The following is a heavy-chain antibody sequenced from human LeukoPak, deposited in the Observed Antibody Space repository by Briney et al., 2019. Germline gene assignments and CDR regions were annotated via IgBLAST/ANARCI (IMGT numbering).Heavy chain of an antibody. CDR2: IYYSGST. D-gene: IGHD3-22*01. CDR3: ARQGYYDSSGYIYGMDV. Sequence: SETLSLTCTVSGGSISSSSYYWGWIRQPPGKGLEWIGSIYYSGSTYYNPSLKSRVPISVDTSKNQFSLKLSSVTAADTAVYYCARQGYYDSSGYIYGMDVWGQGTTVTVSS. J-gene: IGHJ6*02. CDR1: GGSISSSSYY. V-gene: IGHV4-39*01.